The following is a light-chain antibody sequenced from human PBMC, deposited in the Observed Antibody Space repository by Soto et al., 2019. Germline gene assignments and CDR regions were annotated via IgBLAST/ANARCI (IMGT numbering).Light chain of an antibody. CDR2: GAS. V-gene: IGKV3-20*01. CDR1: QSVSSSY. J-gene: IGKJ1*01. CDR3: QQYGSSRWT. Sequence: LFTQSPGTLSLSPGERATLSCRASQSVSSSYLAWYQQNRGQAPRLLIYGASSRAPGIPDRFGGSGSGTDFTLTISRLEPEDFAVYYCQQYGSSRWTFGQGTKV.